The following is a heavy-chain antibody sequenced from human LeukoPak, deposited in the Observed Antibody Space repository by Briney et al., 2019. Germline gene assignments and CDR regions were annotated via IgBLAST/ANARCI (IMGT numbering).Heavy chain of an antibody. V-gene: IGHV3-30*02. CDR2: IRYDGDNK. CDR3: ARDSGFSGAQRGEF. CDR1: GFTFSNYG. J-gene: IGHJ4*02. D-gene: IGHD2/OR15-2a*01. Sequence: GGSLRLSCAASGFTFSNYGMHWVRQAPGKGLAWVAFIRYDGDNKYYADSVEGRFTISRDNSKNTLYLQMSSLRAEDTAVYYCARDSGFSGAQRGEFWGQGTLVTVSS.